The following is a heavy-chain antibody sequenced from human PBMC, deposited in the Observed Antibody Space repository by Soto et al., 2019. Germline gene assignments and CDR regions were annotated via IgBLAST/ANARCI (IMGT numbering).Heavy chain of an antibody. CDR1: CFSFSNDG. J-gene: IGHJ6*02. CDR2: VSANNGHT. CDR3: ARDIESVTAKHFFYYYAMDV. Sequence: SVKVSCKASCFSFSNDGLNWVRQAPGQGLEWMGWVSANNGHTNYAQNLQGRVSMTTDTSTSTAYMELRGLTFGDTAVYYCARDIESVTAKHFFYYYAMDVWGQGTTVTVSS. D-gene: IGHD2-8*01. V-gene: IGHV1-18*01.